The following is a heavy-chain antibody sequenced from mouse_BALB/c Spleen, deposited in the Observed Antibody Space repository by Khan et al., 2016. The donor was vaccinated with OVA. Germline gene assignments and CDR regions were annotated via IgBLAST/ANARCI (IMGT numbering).Heavy chain of an antibody. V-gene: IGHV5-6-5*01. CDR2: ISSGGNT. CDR1: GFTFSNYA. CDR3: ARDYWFVY. J-gene: IGHJ3*01. Sequence: EVELVESGGGLVKPGGSLKVSCAASGFTFSNYAMSWVRQTAEKRMEWVASISSGGNTYFPDSVKGRFTISRDNVRNIVYLQMSSLRSEVTAMYYCARDYWFVYWGQGTLVTVSA.